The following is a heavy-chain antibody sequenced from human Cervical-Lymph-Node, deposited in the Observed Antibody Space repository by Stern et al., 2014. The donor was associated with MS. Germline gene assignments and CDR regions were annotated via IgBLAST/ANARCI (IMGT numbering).Heavy chain of an antibody. D-gene: IGHD6-19*01. CDR2: IYDSGST. CDR3: ARSRLNSRGWYGFDY. Sequence: VQLVQSGPGLVKPSETLSLTCTVSGGSISSYQWSWIRQPPGKGLEWIGYIYDSGSTNYNPSLKSRVTLSVDTSKNQFSLKFPSVTAADTAVYYCARSRLNSRGWYGFDYWGQGTLVTVSS. J-gene: IGHJ4*02. CDR1: GGSISSYQ. V-gene: IGHV4-59*08.